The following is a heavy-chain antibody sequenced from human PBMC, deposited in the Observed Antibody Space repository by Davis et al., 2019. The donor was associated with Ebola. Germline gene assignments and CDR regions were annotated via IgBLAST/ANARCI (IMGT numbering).Heavy chain of an antibody. CDR1: GFTFSSYG. Sequence: GESLKISCAASGFTFSSYGMHWVRQAPGKGLEWVAVIWYDGSNKYYADSVKGRFTISRDNAKNTLYLQLNSLRADDTAVYFCTRDFDAGNGYWGQGTLVTVSS. D-gene: IGHD2-8*01. V-gene: IGHV3-33*01. CDR3: TRDFDAGNGY. J-gene: IGHJ4*02. CDR2: IWYDGSNK.